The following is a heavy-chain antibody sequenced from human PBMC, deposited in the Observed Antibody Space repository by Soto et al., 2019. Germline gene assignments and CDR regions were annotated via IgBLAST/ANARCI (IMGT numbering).Heavy chain of an antibody. D-gene: IGHD6-19*01. CDR2: ISSSSSTI. CDR3: ARVFYSVAGTGGLDY. Sequence: EVQLVESGGGLVQPGGSLRLSCAASGFTFSSYSMNWVRQAPGKGLEWVSYISSSSSTIYYADSVKGRFTISRDNAKNSLYLQMNSLRDEDTGVYYCARVFYSVAGTGGLDYWGQGTLVTVSS. V-gene: IGHV3-48*02. CDR1: GFTFSSYS. J-gene: IGHJ4*02.